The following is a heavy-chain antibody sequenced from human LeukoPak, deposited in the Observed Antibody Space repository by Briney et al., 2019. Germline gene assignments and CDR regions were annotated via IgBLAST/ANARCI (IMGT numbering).Heavy chain of an antibody. CDR2: IIPIFGTA. D-gene: IGHD3-16*02. CDR1: GGTFSSYA. Sequence: GASVKVSCKASGGTFSSYAISWVRQAPGQGLEWMGGIIPIFGTANYAQKFQGRVTITADESTSTAYMELSSLRSEDTAVYYCARAPKYDYVWGSYRYTEYYFDYWGQGTLVTVSS. J-gene: IGHJ4*02. V-gene: IGHV1-69*13. CDR3: ARAPKYDYVWGSYRYTEYYFDY.